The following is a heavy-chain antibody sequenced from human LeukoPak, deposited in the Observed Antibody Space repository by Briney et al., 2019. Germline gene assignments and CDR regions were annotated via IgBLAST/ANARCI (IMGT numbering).Heavy chain of an antibody. Sequence: PSETLSLTCTVSGGSISSYYWSWIRQPAGKGLEWIGRIYTSGSTNYNPSLKSRVTMPVDTSKNQFSLKLSSVTAADTAVYYCARDDYGDPRGSAFDIWGQGTMVTVSS. CDR1: GGSISSYY. CDR2: IYTSGST. D-gene: IGHD4-17*01. V-gene: IGHV4-4*07. CDR3: ARDDYGDPRGSAFDI. J-gene: IGHJ3*02.